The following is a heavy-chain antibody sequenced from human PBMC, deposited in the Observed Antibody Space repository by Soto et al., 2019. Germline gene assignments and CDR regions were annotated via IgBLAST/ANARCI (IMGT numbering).Heavy chain of an antibody. D-gene: IGHD2-15*01. V-gene: IGHV1-24*01. CDR3: ATGRLGYCSGGSCYPIGSY. CDR2: FDPEDGET. CDR1: GYTLTELS. Sequence: ASVKVSCKVSGYTLTELSMHWVRQAPGKGLEWMGGFDPEDGETIYAQKFQGRVTMTEDTSTDTAYMELSSLRSEDTAVYYCATGRLGYCSGGSCYPIGSYWGQGTLVTVSS. J-gene: IGHJ4*02.